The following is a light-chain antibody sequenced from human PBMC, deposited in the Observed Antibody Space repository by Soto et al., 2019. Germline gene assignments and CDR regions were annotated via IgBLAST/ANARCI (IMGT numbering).Light chain of an antibody. CDR2: SDT. Sequence: QSVLTQPTSASGAPGQRLTISCSGSTSNIGAGFDVHWYQQFPGAAPTLLIYSDTSRPSGVPSRFSASKSGTSASLTITGLRTEDEADDYCQSYDTGVSGSIFGGGTKLTVL. V-gene: IGLV1-40*01. CDR1: TSNIGAGFD. CDR3: QSYDTGVSGSI. J-gene: IGLJ2*01.